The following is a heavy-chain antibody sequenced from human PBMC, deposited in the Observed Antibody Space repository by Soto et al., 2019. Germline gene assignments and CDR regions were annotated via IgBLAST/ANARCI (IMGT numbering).Heavy chain of an antibody. CDR3: ARERAYCGGDCYRFDY. D-gene: IGHD2-21*02. CDR1: GGTFSSYT. V-gene: IGHV1-69*08. J-gene: IGHJ4*02. CDR2: IIPILGIA. Sequence: QVQLVQSGAEVKKPGSSVKVSCKASGGTFSSYTISWVRQAPGQGLEWMGRIIPILGIANYAQKFQGRVKITADKSTSTAYMELSSLRSEDTAVYYCARERAYCGGDCYRFDYWGQGTLVTVSS.